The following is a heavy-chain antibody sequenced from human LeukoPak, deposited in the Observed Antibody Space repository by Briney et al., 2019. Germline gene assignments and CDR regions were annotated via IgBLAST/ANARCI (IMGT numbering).Heavy chain of an antibody. CDR3: ARDVGAGGFDP. CDR1: GFTFSSYA. CDR2: ISYDGSNK. Sequence: GGSLRLSCPASGFTFSSYAMHWVRQAPGKGLEWVAVISYDGSNKYYAVSVKGRFTISRDNSKNTLYLQMNSLRAEDTAVYYCARDVGAGGFDPWGREPWSPSPQ. J-gene: IGHJ5*02. V-gene: IGHV3-30-3*01. D-gene: IGHD1-26*01.